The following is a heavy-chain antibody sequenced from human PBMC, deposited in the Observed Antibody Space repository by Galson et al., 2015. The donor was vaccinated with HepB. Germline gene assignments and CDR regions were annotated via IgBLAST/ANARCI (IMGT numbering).Heavy chain of an antibody. CDR2: ISSSSSYI. Sequence: SLRLSCAASGFTFSSYSMNWVRQAPGKGLEWVSSISSSSSYIYYADSVKGRFTISRDNAKNSLYLQMNSLRAEDTAVYYCARDSPYWYDSSGYDLYYYYYMDVWGKGTTVTVSS. J-gene: IGHJ6*03. CDR1: GFTFSSYS. D-gene: IGHD3-22*01. CDR3: ARDSPYWYDSSGYDLYYYYYMDV. V-gene: IGHV3-21*01.